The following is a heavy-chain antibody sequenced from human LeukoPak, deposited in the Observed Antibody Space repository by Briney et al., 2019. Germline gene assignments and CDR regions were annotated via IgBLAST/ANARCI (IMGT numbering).Heavy chain of an antibody. V-gene: IGHV3-66*01. CDR3: ARDRPIFSNLPI. Sequence: GRSLRLSCAASGFTFSSYAMHWVRQAPGKGLEWVSVIYSGGTTYYADSVKGRFTISRDNSKSTVYLQMNSLRAEDTAVYYCARDRPIFSNLPIWGQGTTVTVSS. D-gene: IGHD4-11*01. CDR2: IYSGGTT. J-gene: IGHJ6*02. CDR1: GFTFSSYA.